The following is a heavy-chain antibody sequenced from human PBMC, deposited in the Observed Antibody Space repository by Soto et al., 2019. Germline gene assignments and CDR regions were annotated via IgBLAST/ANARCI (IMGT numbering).Heavy chain of an antibody. CDR2: IYYSGST. J-gene: IGHJ4*02. D-gene: IGHD3-22*01. V-gene: IGHV4-59*01. CDR3: GSSPGYRDSSGYYPNYFDY. CDR1: GCSISSYY. Sequence: SETLSLTCTFSGCSISSYYWSSIRQPPGKGLEWIGYIYYSGSTNYNPSLKSRVTISVDTSKNQFSLKLSSVTAADTAVYYCGSSPGYRDSSGYYPNYFDYWGQGTLVTVSS.